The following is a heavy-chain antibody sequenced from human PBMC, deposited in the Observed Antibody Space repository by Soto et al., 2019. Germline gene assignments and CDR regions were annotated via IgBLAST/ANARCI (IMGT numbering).Heavy chain of an antibody. J-gene: IGHJ4*02. Sequence: GGSLRLSCAASGFTFSSYSMHWVRQTPGKGLEWVADISYDGGDKYYADSVKGRFTVSRDNSKNTLYLQMNSLRAEDTSVYYCARVDTLTAAVDYWGQGTLVTVSS. V-gene: IGHV3-30-3*01. CDR2: ISYDGGDK. CDR1: GFTFSSYS. D-gene: IGHD6-13*01. CDR3: ARVDTLTAAVDY.